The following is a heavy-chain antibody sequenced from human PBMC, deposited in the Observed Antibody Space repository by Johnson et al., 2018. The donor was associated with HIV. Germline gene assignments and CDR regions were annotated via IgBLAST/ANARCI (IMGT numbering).Heavy chain of an antibody. J-gene: IGHJ3*02. CDR2: ISWNSGSI. D-gene: IGHD2-15*01. V-gene: IGHV3-9*01. Sequence: VQLLESGGGLVQPGRSLRLSCAASGFTFDDYAMHWVRQAPGKGLEWVSGISWNSGSIGYADSVKGRFTISRDNAKNSLYLQMNSLRAEDTALYYCAKDRRYCSGGSCYHDAFDIWGQGTMVTVSS. CDR1: GFTFDDYA. CDR3: AKDRRYCSGGSCYHDAFDI.